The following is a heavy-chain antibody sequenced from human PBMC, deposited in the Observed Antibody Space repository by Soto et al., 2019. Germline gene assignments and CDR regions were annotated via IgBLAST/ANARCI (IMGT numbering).Heavy chain of an antibody. D-gene: IGHD1-1*01. CDR3: AGVERGTATTVVDAFDI. CDR1: GGFVSSGNYY. V-gene: IGHV4-61*01. Sequence: SETLSLTCAVYGGFVSSGNYYWSWIRQPPGKGLEWIGEMSHSGGTHFNPSLKSRVTISVDTSKNQFSLKMSSVTAADTALYYCAGVERGTATTVVDAFDIWGPGKMVTVSS. CDR2: MSHSGGT. J-gene: IGHJ3*02.